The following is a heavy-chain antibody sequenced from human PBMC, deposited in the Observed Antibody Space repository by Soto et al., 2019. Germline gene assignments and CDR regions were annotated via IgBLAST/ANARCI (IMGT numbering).Heavy chain of an antibody. J-gene: IGHJ3*02. V-gene: IGHV3-11*01. CDR2: ISSSGSTI. D-gene: IGHD3-16*02. Sequence: QVQLVESGGGLVKPGGSLRLSCAASGFTFSDYYMSWIRQAPGKGLEWVAYISSSGSTIYYADSVKGRFTISRDNANNSLYLQINSQRAEDRAVYYCARAYRAQYYDYIWGSYRTDACGIWGQGKMVTVSS. CDR3: ARAYRAQYYDYIWGSYRTDACGI. CDR1: GFTFSDYY.